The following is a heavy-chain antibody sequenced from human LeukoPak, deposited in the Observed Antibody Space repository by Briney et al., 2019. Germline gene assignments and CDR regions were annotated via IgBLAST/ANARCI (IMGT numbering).Heavy chain of an antibody. J-gene: IGHJ4*02. CDR3: ARASHDYGDYSHFDY. Sequence: SETLSLTCAVSGGSISSRNWWSWVRPPPGKGLEWIGEIYHSGSTNYNPSLKTRVTISVDKSKNQFFLKLSSVTAADTAVYYCARASHDYGDYSHFDYWGQGTLVTVSS. D-gene: IGHD4-17*01. V-gene: IGHV4-4*02. CDR1: GGSISSRNW. CDR2: IYHSGST.